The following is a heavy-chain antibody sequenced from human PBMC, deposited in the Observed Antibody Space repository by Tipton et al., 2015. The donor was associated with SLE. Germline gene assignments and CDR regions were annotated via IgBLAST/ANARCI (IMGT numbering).Heavy chain of an antibody. CDR2: VSPSGRT. CDR3: ARQRLHFDY. CDR1: GGSFSSYY. Sequence: TLSLTCSVSGGSFSSYYWTWFRQPPGKPLEWIGYVSPSGRTNYNSSLESRVSISLDTSNNQFSLNLKSVDGADTAMYYCARQRLHFDYWGQGILVAVSS. V-gene: IGHV4-4*08. J-gene: IGHJ4*02. D-gene: IGHD6-25*01.